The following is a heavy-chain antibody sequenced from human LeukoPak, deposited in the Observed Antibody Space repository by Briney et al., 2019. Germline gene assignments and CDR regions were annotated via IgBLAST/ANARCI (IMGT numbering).Heavy chain of an antibody. D-gene: IGHD5-18*01. V-gene: IGHV3-7*01. Sequence: GGSLRLSCSVSGLTFSSSWMDWVRQAPGKGLEWVASINPDGNKKFSGDSVKGRFTISRENAENSMYLQMNSLRVEDTAFYYCARDLAYSRLDYWGQGMLVTVSS. CDR3: ARDLAYSRLDY. J-gene: IGHJ4*02. CDR1: GLTFSSSW. CDR2: INPDGNKK.